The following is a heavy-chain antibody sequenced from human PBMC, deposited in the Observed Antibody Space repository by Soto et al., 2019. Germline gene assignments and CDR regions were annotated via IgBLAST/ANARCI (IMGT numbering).Heavy chain of an antibody. CDR2: IYYSVST. D-gene: IGHD6-19*01. CDR1: GGSISSYY. V-gene: IGHV4-59*01. CDR3: ARATVAVADLPNYYYYGMDV. J-gene: IGHJ6*02. Sequence: SETLSLTCTVSGGSISSYYWSWIRQPPGKGLEWIGYIYYSVSTNYNPSLKSRVTISVDTSKNQFSLKLSSVTAADTAVYYCARATVAVADLPNYYYYGMDVWGQGTRVTFSS.